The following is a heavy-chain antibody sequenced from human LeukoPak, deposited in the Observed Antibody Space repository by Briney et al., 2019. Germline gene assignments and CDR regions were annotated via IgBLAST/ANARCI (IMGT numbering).Heavy chain of an antibody. Sequence: SETLSLTCTVSGGSISSYYWSWIRQPPGKGLEWIGYIYYSGSTNYNPSLKSRVTIPVDTSKNQFSLKLSSVTAADTAVYYCARDRAGYSSGWYPPYYFDYWGQGTLVTVSS. CDR2: IYYSGST. CDR3: ARDRAGYSSGWYPPYYFDY. D-gene: IGHD6-19*01. V-gene: IGHV4-59*12. CDR1: GGSISSYY. J-gene: IGHJ4*02.